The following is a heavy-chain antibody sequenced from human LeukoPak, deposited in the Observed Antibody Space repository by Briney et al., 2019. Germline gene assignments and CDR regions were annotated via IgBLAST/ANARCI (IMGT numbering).Heavy chain of an antibody. D-gene: IGHD4-23*01. CDR2: IYYSGST. V-gene: IGHV4-59*01. CDR1: GGSISSYY. Sequence: PSETLSLTCTVSGGSISSYYWSWIRQPPGKGLEWIGYIYYSGSTNYNPSLKSRVTISVDTSKNQFSLKLSSVTAADTAVYYCATSSLYGDKGAFDIWGQGTVVTVSS. J-gene: IGHJ3*02. CDR3: ATSSLYGDKGAFDI.